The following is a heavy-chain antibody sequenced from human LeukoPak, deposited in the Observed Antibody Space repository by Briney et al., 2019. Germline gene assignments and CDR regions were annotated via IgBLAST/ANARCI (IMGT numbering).Heavy chain of an antibody. CDR2: INHSGST. V-gene: IGHV4-34*01. Sequence: SETLSLTCAVYGGSFSGYYWSWIRQPPGKGLEWIGEINHSGSTNYNPSLKSRVTISVDTSKNQLSLKLRSVTAADTAVYYCARDSLYYDTSGYLLWPDYWGQGTLVTVSS. D-gene: IGHD3-22*01. J-gene: IGHJ4*02. CDR1: GGSFSGYY. CDR3: ARDSLYYDTSGYLLWPDY.